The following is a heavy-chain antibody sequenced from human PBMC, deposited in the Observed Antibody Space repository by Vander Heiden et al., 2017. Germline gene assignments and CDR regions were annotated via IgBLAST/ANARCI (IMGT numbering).Heavy chain of an antibody. CDR1: GFTFSSYA. Sequence: EVQLLESGGGLVQPGGSLRLSCAASGFTFSSYAMNWVRQAPGKGLEWVSGLSGSGGYTYYADSVKGRFTISRDNSKNTLYLQMNSLRAEDTAVYYCAKDLYGDYSVDYWGQGTLVTVSS. V-gene: IGHV3-23*01. J-gene: IGHJ4*02. D-gene: IGHD4-17*01. CDR2: LSGSGGYT. CDR3: AKDLYGDYSVDY.